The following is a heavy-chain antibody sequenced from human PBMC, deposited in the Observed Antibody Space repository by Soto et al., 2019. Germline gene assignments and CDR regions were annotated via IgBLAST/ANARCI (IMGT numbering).Heavy chain of an antibody. D-gene: IGHD2-21*01. Sequence: QVRLVQSGAEVKKPGASVKVSCKASGYIFTNYYIHWVRQAPGQGLEWMAIINPNGGSTNCAQEFQGRITLTRDTCTSAVYMGVSSLTSEDTAVYYCASGLYSGDKWGQGTLVTVSS. CDR3: ASGLYSGDK. CDR2: INPNGGST. CDR1: GYIFTNYY. V-gene: IGHV1-46*01. J-gene: IGHJ4*02.